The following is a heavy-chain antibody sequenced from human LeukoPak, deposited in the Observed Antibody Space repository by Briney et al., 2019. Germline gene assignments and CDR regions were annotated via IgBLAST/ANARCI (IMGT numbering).Heavy chain of an antibody. CDR3: ARDSGTTGEVKFDP. J-gene: IGHJ5*02. Sequence: GGPLRLSCAASGFTFSSYAMSWVRQAPGKGLEWVSGISGSGTNTDYIDSVKGRFTVSRDNSKNTLYLQMSSLRAEDTAVYYCARDSGTTGEVKFDPWGQGTLVTVSS. CDR1: GFTFSSYA. V-gene: IGHV3-23*01. D-gene: IGHD3-10*01. CDR2: ISGSGTNT.